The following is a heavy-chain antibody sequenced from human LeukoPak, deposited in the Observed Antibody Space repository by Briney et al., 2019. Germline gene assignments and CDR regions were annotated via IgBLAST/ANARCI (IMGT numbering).Heavy chain of an antibody. CDR1: GGSISSCY. Sequence: PSETLSLTCTVSGGSISSCYWTWIRKPPGKGLEWIGYIYYSGTTYYNPSLKSRVTISLDTSKNKFSLNLASVNVADTAVYYCARAGGYSGYASNWGQGTLVTVSS. D-gene: IGHD5-12*01. CDR2: IYYSGTT. J-gene: IGHJ4*02. V-gene: IGHV4-59*01. CDR3: ARAGGYSGYASN.